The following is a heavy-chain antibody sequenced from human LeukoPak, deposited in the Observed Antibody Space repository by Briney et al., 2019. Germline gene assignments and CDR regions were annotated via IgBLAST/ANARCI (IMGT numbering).Heavy chain of an antibody. CDR2: INPDGNKK. Sequence: GSLRLSCAASGFTFSSYGMHWVRQAPGKGLEWVASINPDGNKKYSADSVKGRFTISRDNAENSLYLQMNSLRVGDTAFYYCARDLAYSRLDYWGQGMLVTVSS. CDR3: ARDLAYSRLDY. CDR1: GFTFSSYG. D-gene: IGHD5-18*01. J-gene: IGHJ4*02. V-gene: IGHV3-7*01.